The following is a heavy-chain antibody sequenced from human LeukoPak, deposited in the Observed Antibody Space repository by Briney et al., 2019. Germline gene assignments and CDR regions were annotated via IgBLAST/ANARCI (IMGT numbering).Heavy chain of an antibody. CDR3: ARGYSSDWSLETFDY. CDR2: IYSGGNT. V-gene: IGHV3-53*01. D-gene: IGHD6-19*01. CDR1: GFTVSSNY. J-gene: IGHJ4*02. Sequence: SGGSLRLSCAASGFTVSSNYMSWVRQAPGKGLEWVSVIYSGGNTYYADSVKGRFTISRDNSKNTLYLQMNSLRDEDTAVYYCARGYSSDWSLETFDYWGQGTLVTVSS.